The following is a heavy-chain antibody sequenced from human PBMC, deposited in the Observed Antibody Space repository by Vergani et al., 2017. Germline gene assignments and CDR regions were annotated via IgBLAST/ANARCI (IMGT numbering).Heavy chain of an antibody. CDR2: IKQDGSEK. CDR3: ARGRLLTGYYYFDY. V-gene: IGHV3-7*04. CDR1: GFTFSSYA. D-gene: IGHD3-9*01. J-gene: IGHJ4*02. Sequence: EVQLLESGGGLVQPGGSLRLSCAASGFTFSSYAMSWVRQAPGKGLEWVANIKQDGSEKYYVDSVKGRFTISRDNAKNSLYLQMNSLRAEDTAVYYCARGRLLTGYYYFDYWGQGTLVTVSS.